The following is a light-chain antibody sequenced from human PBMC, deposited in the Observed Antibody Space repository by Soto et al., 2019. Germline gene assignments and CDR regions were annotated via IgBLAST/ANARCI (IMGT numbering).Light chain of an antibody. CDR3: QQYNNWPPT. V-gene: IGKV3-15*01. CDR1: QSVDSY. Sequence: EIVLTQSPATLSLSPGERATLSCRASQSVDSYLAWYQQRPGRAPRLLIYDASTRATGIPARFSGSGSGTEFTLTISSLQSEDFAVYYCQQYNNWPPTFGQGTKVDIK. CDR2: DAS. J-gene: IGKJ1*01.